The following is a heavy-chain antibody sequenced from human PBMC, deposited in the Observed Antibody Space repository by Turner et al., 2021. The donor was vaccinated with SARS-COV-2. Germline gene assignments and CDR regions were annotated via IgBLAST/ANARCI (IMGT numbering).Heavy chain of an antibody. Sequence: EVQLVESGGGLVQPGGSLRLSCASPVFTFSSYWMSWVRQATGKGLEWVANIKQDGSEKYYVDSVKGRFTISRDNAKNSLYLQMNSLRAEDTAVYYCARLHTSSWYFDYWGQGTLVTVSS. J-gene: IGHJ4*02. CDR3: ARLHTSSWYFDY. V-gene: IGHV3-7*03. CDR2: IKQDGSEK. CDR1: VFTFSSYW. D-gene: IGHD6-13*01.